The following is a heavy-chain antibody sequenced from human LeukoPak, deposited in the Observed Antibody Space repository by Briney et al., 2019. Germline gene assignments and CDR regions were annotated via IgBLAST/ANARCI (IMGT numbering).Heavy chain of an antibody. J-gene: IGHJ6*02. CDR1: GGTLSSYA. V-gene: IGHV1-69*13. D-gene: IGHD3-22*01. Sequence: ASVKVSCKASGGTLSSYAIGWVRQAPGQGLEWMGGIIPIFGTANYAQKFQGRVTITADESTSTAYMELSSPRSEDTAVYYCARAAYYYDSSGYSDYYGMDVWGQGTTVTVSS. CDR2: IIPIFGTA. CDR3: ARAAYYYDSSGYSDYYGMDV.